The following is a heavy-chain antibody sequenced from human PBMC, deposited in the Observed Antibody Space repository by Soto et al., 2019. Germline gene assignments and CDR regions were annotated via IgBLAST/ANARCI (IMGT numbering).Heavy chain of an antibody. Sequence: ASVKVSCXASGYTFTSYYMHWVRQAPGQGLEWMGIINPSGGSTSYAQKFQGRVTMTRDTSTSTVYMELSSLRSEDTAVYYCATDPAYYYDSSGSILGTRRRAIDYWGQGTLVTVSS. CDR1: GYTFTSYY. D-gene: IGHD3-22*01. CDR2: INPSGGST. V-gene: IGHV1-46*01. J-gene: IGHJ4*02. CDR3: ATDPAYYYDSSGSILGTRRRAIDY.